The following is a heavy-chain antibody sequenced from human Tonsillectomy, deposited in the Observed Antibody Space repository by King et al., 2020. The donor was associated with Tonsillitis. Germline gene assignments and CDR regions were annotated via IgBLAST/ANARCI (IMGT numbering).Heavy chain of an antibody. CDR1: GGSISNYY. Sequence: QLQESGPGLVKPSETLSLTCTVSGGSISNYYWSWIRQPPGKGLEYIGYIFYSGSTNYNPSLKSRVTISVDTSKNQFSLKLSSVTAADTAVYYCARDYSIVGAGVDYWGQGTLVTVSS. J-gene: IGHJ4*02. D-gene: IGHD1-26*01. V-gene: IGHV4-59*01. CDR3: ARDYSIVGAGVDY. CDR2: IFYSGST.